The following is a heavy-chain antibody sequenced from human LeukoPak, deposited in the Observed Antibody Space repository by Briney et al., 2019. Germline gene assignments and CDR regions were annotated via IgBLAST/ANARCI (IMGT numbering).Heavy chain of an antibody. J-gene: IGHJ4*02. V-gene: IGHV3-30-3*01. Sequence: GRSLRLSCAASGFTFSSYAMHWVRQAPGKGMEWVAVISYDGSNKYYADSVKGRFTISRDNSKNTLYLQMNSLGAEDTAVYYCARGRASTVGFYYFDYWGQGTLVTVSS. D-gene: IGHD1-26*01. CDR2: ISYDGSNK. CDR1: GFTFSSYA. CDR3: ARGRASTVGFYYFDY.